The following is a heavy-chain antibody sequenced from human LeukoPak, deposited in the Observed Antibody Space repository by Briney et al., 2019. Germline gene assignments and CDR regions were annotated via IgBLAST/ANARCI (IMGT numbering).Heavy chain of an antibody. Sequence: GGSLRLSCSASGFTFSRYAMHWVRQAPGKGLEYVSAISSNGGSTYYADSVKGRFTISRDNSRNTLRLQMSSLRVEDTAVYYCVKDSSSGSYFDYWGQGTLVTVSS. D-gene: IGHD3-10*01. CDR1: GFTFSRYA. J-gene: IGHJ4*02. CDR2: ISSNGGST. V-gene: IGHV3-64D*06. CDR3: VKDSSSGSYFDY.